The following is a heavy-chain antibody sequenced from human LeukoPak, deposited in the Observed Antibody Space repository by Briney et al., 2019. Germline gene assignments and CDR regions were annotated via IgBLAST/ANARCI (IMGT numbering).Heavy chain of an antibody. D-gene: IGHD2-2*01. CDR2: INQDGSVK. CDR1: GFTFSSYW. Sequence: PGGSLRLSCSASGFTFSSYWMSWVRQAPGKGLEWVANINQDGSVKYHVDSVKGRFTISRDNSKNTLYLQMDSLRAEDTAVYYCARGYSSTLFDYWGQGTLVTVSS. V-gene: IGHV3-7*03. J-gene: IGHJ4*02. CDR3: ARGYSSTLFDY.